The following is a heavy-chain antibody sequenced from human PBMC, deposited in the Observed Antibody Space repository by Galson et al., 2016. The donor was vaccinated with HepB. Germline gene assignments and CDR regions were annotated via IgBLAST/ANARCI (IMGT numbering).Heavy chain of an antibody. CDR1: GFTFSSYG. CDR2: ISSRSTTF. V-gene: IGHV3-48*01. D-gene: IGHD2-8*01. Sequence: SLRLSCAASGFTFSSYGINWVRQAPGKGLEWVSYISSRSTTFHYADFVKGRFTISRDNVKNLLYLQMNSLRAEDTAVYYCARGPLYYLDYWGHGALVTVSS. CDR3: ARGPLYYLDY. J-gene: IGHJ4*01.